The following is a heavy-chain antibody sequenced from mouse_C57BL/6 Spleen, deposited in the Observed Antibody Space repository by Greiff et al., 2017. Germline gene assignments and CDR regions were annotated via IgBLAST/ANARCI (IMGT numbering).Heavy chain of an antibody. CDR3: ASYYDEYSMDY. Sequence: VKLVESGAELVKPGASVKISCKASGYAFSSYWMNWVKQRPGKGLEWIGQIYTGDGDTNYNGKFKGKATLTADKSSSTDYMQLSSLTSEDSAVYFCASYYDEYSMDYWGQGTSVTVSS. CDR2: IYTGDGDT. V-gene: IGHV1-80*01. CDR1: GYAFSSYW. J-gene: IGHJ4*01. D-gene: IGHD2-4*01.